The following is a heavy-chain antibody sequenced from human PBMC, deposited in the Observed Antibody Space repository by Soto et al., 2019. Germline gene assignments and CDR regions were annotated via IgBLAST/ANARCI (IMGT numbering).Heavy chain of an antibody. CDR2: IYYSGTT. CDR3: ARHFSVDYFDY. V-gene: IGHV4-59*08. Sequence: SETLSLTCTVSGASISNSYWSWIRQPPGKRLEWIGYIYYSGTTNYNPSLNSRVTISVDTSKNQFSLKLNSVTAADTAVYYCARHFSVDYFDYWGQGALVTVSS. CDR1: GASISNSY. J-gene: IGHJ4*02.